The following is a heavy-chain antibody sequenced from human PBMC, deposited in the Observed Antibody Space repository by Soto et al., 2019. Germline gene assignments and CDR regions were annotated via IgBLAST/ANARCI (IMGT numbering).Heavy chain of an antibody. J-gene: IGHJ4*02. CDR1: GGSISSYY. CDR2: IYYSGST. Sequence: TSETLSLTCTVSGGSISSYYWSWIRQPPGKGLEWIGYIYYSGSTNYNPSLKSRVTISVDTSKNQFSLKLSSVTAADTAVYYCAGITGTLFDYWGQGTLVTVSS. V-gene: IGHV4-59*01. D-gene: IGHD1-20*01. CDR3: AGITGTLFDY.